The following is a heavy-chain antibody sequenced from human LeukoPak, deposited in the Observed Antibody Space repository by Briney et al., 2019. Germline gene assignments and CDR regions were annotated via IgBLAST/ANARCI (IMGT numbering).Heavy chain of an antibody. CDR2: ISYDGSNK. CDR3: ARGRTNGYCSGGSCYGH. V-gene: IGHV3-30-3*01. Sequence: GRSLRLSCAASGFTFSSYAMHWVRQAPGKGLEWVAVISYDGSNKYYADSVKGRFTISRDNSKNTLYLQMNSLRAEDTAVYYCARGRTNGYCSGGSCYGHWGQGTLVTVSS. D-gene: IGHD2-15*01. J-gene: IGHJ4*02. CDR1: GFTFSSYA.